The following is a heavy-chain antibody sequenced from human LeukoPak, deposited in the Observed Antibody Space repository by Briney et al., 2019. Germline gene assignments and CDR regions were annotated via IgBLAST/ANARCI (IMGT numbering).Heavy chain of an antibody. D-gene: IGHD2-2*01. J-gene: IGHJ4*02. Sequence: PSETPSLTCTVSGGSISSSSYYWGWIRQPPGKGLEWIGSIYYSGSTYYNPSLKSRVTISVDTSKNQFSLKLSSVTAADTAVYYCARHAIPMYQLLLPVGYYFDYWGQGTLVTVSS. CDR2: IYYSGST. CDR1: GGSISSSSYY. V-gene: IGHV4-39*01. CDR3: ARHAIPMYQLLLPVGYYFDY.